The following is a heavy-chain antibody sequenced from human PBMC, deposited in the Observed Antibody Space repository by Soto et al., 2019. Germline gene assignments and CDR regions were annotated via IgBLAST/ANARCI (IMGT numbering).Heavy chain of an antibody. CDR3: ARDKRYSSSWPTELFDY. J-gene: IGHJ4*02. Sequence: GSLRLSCAASGFTFSSYSMNWVRQAPGKGLEWVSSISSSSSYIYYADSVKGRFTISRDNAKNSLYLQMNSLRAEDTAVYFCARDKRYSSSWPTELFDYWGQGTLVTVSS. CDR2: ISSSSSYI. CDR1: GFTFSSYS. V-gene: IGHV3-21*01. D-gene: IGHD6-13*01.